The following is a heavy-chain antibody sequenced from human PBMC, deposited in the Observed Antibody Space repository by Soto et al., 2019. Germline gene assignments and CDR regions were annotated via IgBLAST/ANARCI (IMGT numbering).Heavy chain of an antibody. J-gene: IGHJ5*02. CDR1: GFTFRSYA. V-gene: IGHV3-23*01. CDR2: ISGSGGTT. CDR3: ATSQWLYYDFWSGSYWFAL. Sequence: GGSLRLSCAASGFTFRSYAMGWVRQAPGKGLEWVSAISGSGGTTYYADSVKGRFTISRDNSKNTLYLQMNSLRAEDTAVYYCATSQWLYYDFWSGSYWFALWGQGTLVTVSS. D-gene: IGHD3-3*01.